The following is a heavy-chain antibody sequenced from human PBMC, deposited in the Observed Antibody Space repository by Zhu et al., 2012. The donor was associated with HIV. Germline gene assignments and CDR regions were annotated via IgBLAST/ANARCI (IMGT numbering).Heavy chain of an antibody. CDR3: ARGLAPDNTEGDNWFDP. D-gene: IGHD2-8*02. CDR2: ISHRGTT. V-gene: IGHV4-34*02. J-gene: IGHJ5*02. Sequence: QVQLQQWGAGLLKPSETLSLTCAVYGGSFSGQYWTWIRQPPGKGLEWIGEISHRGTTKYNPSLKSRVTISRDTSKSQFFXNVRSMTAADSGVYYCARGLAPDNTEGDNWFDPVGPREPWSSSPQ. CDR1: GGSFSGQY.